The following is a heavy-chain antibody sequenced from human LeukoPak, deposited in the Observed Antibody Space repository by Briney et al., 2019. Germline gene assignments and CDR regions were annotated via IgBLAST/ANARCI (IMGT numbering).Heavy chain of an antibody. CDR3: ARLRKYLGGSYPRHYYYYMDV. CDR2: VSYGGST. J-gene: IGHJ6*03. V-gene: IGHV4-39*07. CDR1: GGSISSSSYC. D-gene: IGHD1-26*01. Sequence: MPSETLSLTCTVSGGSISSSSYCWGSIRQPPGMGLEWIGSVSYGGSTYYNTSLKSRVTISGDTSKNQFSLKLTSVTAADTAMYYCARLRKYLGGSYPRHYYYYMDVWGKGTTVTVSS.